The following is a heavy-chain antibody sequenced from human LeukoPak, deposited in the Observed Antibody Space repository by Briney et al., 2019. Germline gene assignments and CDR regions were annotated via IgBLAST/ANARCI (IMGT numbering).Heavy chain of an antibody. CDR1: GFTFSSYW. J-gene: IGHJ3*02. D-gene: IGHD1-26*01. Sequence: HPGGSLRLSCAASGFTFSSYWMSWVRQAPGKGLEWVANIKQDGSEKYYVDSVKGRFTISRDNAKNSLYLQMNSLRAEDTAVYYCARDKVYSGSYHDAFDIWGQGTMVTVSS. V-gene: IGHV3-7*01. CDR2: IKQDGSEK. CDR3: ARDKVYSGSYHDAFDI.